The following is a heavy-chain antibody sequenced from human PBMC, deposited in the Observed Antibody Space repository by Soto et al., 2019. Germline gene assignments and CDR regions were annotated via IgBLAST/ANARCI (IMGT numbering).Heavy chain of an antibody. CDR2: ISGSGGST. J-gene: IGHJ6*03. Sequence: GGSLRLSCAASGFTFSSYAMSWVRQAPGKGLEWVSAISGSGGSTYYADSVKGRFTISRDNSKNTLYLQMNSLRAEDTAVYYCANAITIFGGHYYYYMDVWGKGTTVTVSS. CDR3: ANAITIFGGHYYYYMDV. V-gene: IGHV3-23*01. CDR1: GFTFSSYA. D-gene: IGHD3-3*01.